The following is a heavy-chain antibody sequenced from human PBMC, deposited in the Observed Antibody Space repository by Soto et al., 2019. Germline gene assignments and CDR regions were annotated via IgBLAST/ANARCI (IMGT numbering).Heavy chain of an antibody. CDR1: GGSFSGYY. CDR3: ARPREYSGYALGY. D-gene: IGHD5-12*01. CDR2: INHSGST. Sequence: QVQLQQWGAGLLKPSETLSLTCAVYGGSFSGYYWSWIRRPPGKGLEWIGEINHSGSTNYNPSLKSRVXISQDXXKNQFSLKLSSVTAADTAVYYCARPREYSGYALGYWGQGTLVTASS. V-gene: IGHV4-34*01. J-gene: IGHJ4*02.